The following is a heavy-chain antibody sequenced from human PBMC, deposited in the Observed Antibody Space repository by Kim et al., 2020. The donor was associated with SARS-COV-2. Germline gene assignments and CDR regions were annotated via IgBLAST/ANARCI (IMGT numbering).Heavy chain of an antibody. V-gene: IGHV3-11*05. D-gene: IGHD1-1*01. CDR2: ISTRSTYS. Sequence: GGSLRLSCTVSGFTFGDYYMSWIRLAPGRGLEWVSFISTRSTYSSYADSVKGRFTISRDDAKNSLYLQMNSLRVDDTAVYYCARDQAGGSYPYWGQGTL. J-gene: IGHJ4*02. CDR1: GFTFGDYY. CDR3: ARDQAGGSYPY.